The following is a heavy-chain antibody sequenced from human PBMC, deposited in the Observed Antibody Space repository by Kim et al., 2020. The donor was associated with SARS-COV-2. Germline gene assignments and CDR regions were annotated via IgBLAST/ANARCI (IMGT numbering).Heavy chain of an antibody. CDR2: INGEGSRT. CDR1: GFTFSSHW. J-gene: IGHJ4*02. V-gene: IGHV3-74*01. D-gene: IGHD2-15*01. CDR3: ARSIGGFDY. Sequence: GGSLRLSCEASGFTFSSHWMHWVRQTPGKGLVWVSFINGEGSRTNYADSVKGRFTISRDNAKNTLYLQMSSLRVDDTAVYYCARSIGGFDYWGQGTLVTVSS.